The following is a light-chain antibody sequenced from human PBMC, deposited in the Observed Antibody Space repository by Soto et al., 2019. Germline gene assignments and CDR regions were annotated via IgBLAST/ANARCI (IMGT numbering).Light chain of an antibody. CDR1: QTVSSSY. Sequence: ENVLTQSPATLSSFQGDRVTLSCRASQTVSSSYLAWYQQRPAQAPRLLIYGASSRATGIPDRFSGSGSGTDFTLTISRLESEDFAVYYCQQYGNSLPITFGQGTRLEIK. J-gene: IGKJ5*01. CDR3: QQYGNSLPIT. V-gene: IGKV3-20*01. CDR2: GAS.